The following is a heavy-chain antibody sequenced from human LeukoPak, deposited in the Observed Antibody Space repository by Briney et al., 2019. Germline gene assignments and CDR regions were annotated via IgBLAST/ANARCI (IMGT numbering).Heavy chain of an antibody. CDR1: GFTFSSYS. D-gene: IGHD2-2*03. J-gene: IGHJ4*02. CDR2: ISSSSSTI. Sequence: GGSLRLSCAASGFTFSSYSMNWVRQAPGKGLEWVSYISSSSSTIYYADSVKGRFTISRDNAKNSLYLQMNSLRAEDTAVYYCARAGYCSSTSCYFGVPSTTYYFDYWGQGTLVTVSS. V-gene: IGHV3-48*01. CDR3: ARAGYCSSTSCYFGVPSTTYYFDY.